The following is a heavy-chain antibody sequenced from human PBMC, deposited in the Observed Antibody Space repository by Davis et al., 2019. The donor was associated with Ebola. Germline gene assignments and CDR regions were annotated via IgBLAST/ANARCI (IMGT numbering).Heavy chain of an antibody. CDR3: SPDPVLTAKYV. CDR1: GGTFSSYA. J-gene: IGHJ4*02. Sequence: AASVKVSCKASGGTFSSYAISWVRQAPGQGLEWMGRIIPILGIANYAQKFQGRVTMTEDTLTNTAYMELTRLTSEDTAVYFCSPDPVLTAKYVWGQGTLVTVSS. CDR2: IIPILGIA. D-gene: IGHD3-16*01. V-gene: IGHV1-69*04.